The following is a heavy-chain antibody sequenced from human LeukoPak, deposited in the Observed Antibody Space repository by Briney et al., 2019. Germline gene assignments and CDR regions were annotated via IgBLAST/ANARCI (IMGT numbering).Heavy chain of an antibody. J-gene: IGHJ4*02. V-gene: IGHV5-51*01. CDR3: ARSLYGSGSYHDY. D-gene: IGHD3-10*01. Sequence: GESLKISCKGSGYSFTSYWIGWVRQMPGKGLEWMGIIYPGESDTRYRPSFQGQVTISADKSISTAYLQWSSLKASDTAMYYCARSLYGSGSYHDYWGQGTLVTVSS. CDR2: IYPGESDT. CDR1: GYSFTSYW.